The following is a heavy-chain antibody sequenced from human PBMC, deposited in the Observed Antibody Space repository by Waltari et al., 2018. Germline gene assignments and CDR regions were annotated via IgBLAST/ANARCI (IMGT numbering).Heavy chain of an antibody. CDR2: TNHGVKA. V-gene: IGHV4-34*01. D-gene: IGHD2-15*01. J-gene: IGHJ4*02. Sequence: RLDQWGTELVEPWETLSLTCAVYEGSFSAFFWSWVRQATGKGLEWIGETNHGVKADYNPSLKSRLFMSVDPSKNQFSLLLSAVTAADTAVYYCVRSHCIGDSCFRYFDSWGQGTLVTVSS. CDR3: VRSHCIGDSCFRYFDS. CDR1: EGSFSAFF.